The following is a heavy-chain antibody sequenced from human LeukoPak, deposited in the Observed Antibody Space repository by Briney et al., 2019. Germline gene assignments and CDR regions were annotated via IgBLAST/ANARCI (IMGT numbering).Heavy chain of an antibody. D-gene: IGHD2-2*01. V-gene: IGHV4-39*06. CDR1: GGSISSSRYY. Sequence: SETLSLTCTVSGGSISSSRYYWGWIRQPPGKGLEWIGSIHYSGSTYYNPPLKSRVTVSVDTSENQFTLKLSSVAAADTAVYFCVRTRLSDHIVPAAERADDACDMWGQGTMVTVSS. CDR2: IHYSGST. CDR3: VRTRLSDHIVPAAERADDACDM. J-gene: IGHJ3*02.